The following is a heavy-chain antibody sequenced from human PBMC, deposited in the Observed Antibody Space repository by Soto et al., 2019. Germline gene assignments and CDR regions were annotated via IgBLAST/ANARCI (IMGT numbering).Heavy chain of an antibody. CDR1: GGSISSGGYY. V-gene: IGHV4-31*03. D-gene: IGHD2-15*01. CDR3: ATYCSGGSCYLDY. Sequence: QVQLQESGPGLVKPSQTLSLTCTVSGGSISSGGYYWSWIRQHPGKGLEWIGYIYYSGSTYYNPYLKRRVTITVDTSKNPFSLKLSSVTAADTAVYYCATYCSGGSCYLDYWGQGTLVTVSS. CDR2: IYYSGST. J-gene: IGHJ4*02.